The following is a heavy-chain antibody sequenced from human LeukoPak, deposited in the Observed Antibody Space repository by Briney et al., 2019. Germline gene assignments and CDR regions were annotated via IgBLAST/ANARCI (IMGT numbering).Heavy chain of an antibody. J-gene: IGHJ4*02. D-gene: IGHD2-15*01. V-gene: IGHV3-21*01. CDR2: ISSSSSYI. CDR3: MVVAATKDSFDY. Sequence: GGSLRLSCAASGFTLSSYSMNWVRQAPGKGLEWVSSISSSSSYIYYADSVKGRFTISRDNAKNSLYLQMNSLRAEDTAVYYCMVVAATKDSFDYWGQGTLVTVSS. CDR1: GFTLSSYS.